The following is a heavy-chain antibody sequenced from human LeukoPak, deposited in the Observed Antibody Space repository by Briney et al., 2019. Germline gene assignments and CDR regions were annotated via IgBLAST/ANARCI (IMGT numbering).Heavy chain of an antibody. J-gene: IGHJ6*02. CDR3: ARDRSILSDYGMDV. CDR2: IYYSGST. Sequence: SETLSLTCTVSGGSISSSSYYWGWIRQPPGKGLEWIGSIYYSGSTYYNPSLKSRVTISVDTSKNQFSLKLSSVTAADTAVYYCARDRSILSDYGMDVWGQGTTVTVPS. CDR1: GGSISSSSYY. D-gene: IGHD2-21*01. V-gene: IGHV4-39*07.